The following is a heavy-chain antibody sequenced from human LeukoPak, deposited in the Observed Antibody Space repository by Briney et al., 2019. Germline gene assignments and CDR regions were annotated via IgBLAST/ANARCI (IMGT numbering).Heavy chain of an antibody. V-gene: IGHV1-18*01. J-gene: IGHJ3*02. CDR1: GYTFTSYG. CDR3: AREDSRIYAFDI. CDR2: ISAYNGNT. Sequence: GASVKVSCKASGYTFTSYGISWVGQAPGQGLEWMGWISAYNGNTNYAQKLQGRVTMTTDASTSTAYMELRSLRSDDTAVYYCAREDSRIYAFDIWGQGTMVTVSS. D-gene: IGHD6-13*01.